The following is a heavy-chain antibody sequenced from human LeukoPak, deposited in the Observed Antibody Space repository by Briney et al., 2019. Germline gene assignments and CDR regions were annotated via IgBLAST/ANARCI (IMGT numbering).Heavy chain of an antibody. Sequence: PGGSLRLSCAASGFTFSSYWMSWVRQAPGKGLEWVANIKPDGSETYYVDSVKGRFTISRDNAKNSLYLQMNSLRAEDTAEYYCARDRSRLVFWGQGTLVTVSS. V-gene: IGHV3-7*01. CDR1: GFTFSSYW. CDR3: ARDRSRLVF. CDR2: IKPDGSET. J-gene: IGHJ4*02. D-gene: IGHD6-6*01.